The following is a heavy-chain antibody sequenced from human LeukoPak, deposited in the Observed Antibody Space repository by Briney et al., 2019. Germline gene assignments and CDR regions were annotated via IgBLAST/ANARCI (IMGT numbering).Heavy chain of an antibody. CDR1: GGSFSSYY. J-gene: IGHJ6*03. D-gene: IGHD3-10*01. Sequence: SETLSLTCAVYGGSFSSYYWSWIRQPPGKGLEWIGYIYYSGSTNYNPSLKSRVTISVDTSKNRFSLKLRSVTAADTAVYYCARTTTVRGTYYMDVWGKGTTVTVSS. CDR2: IYYSGST. V-gene: IGHV4-59*01. CDR3: ARTTTVRGTYYMDV.